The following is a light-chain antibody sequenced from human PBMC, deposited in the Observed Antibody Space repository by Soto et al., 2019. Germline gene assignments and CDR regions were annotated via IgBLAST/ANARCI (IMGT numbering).Light chain of an antibody. CDR3: QVWDSSTVV. Sequence: SSELTQPPSVSVSPGQTASITCSGDKLGDKYAYWYQQKPGQSPVLVIYQDSKRPSGIPERFSGSNSGNTATLTISGTQAMDEADYYCQVWDSSTVVFGGGTQLTVL. CDR1: KLGDKY. V-gene: IGLV3-1*01. CDR2: QDS. J-gene: IGLJ2*01.